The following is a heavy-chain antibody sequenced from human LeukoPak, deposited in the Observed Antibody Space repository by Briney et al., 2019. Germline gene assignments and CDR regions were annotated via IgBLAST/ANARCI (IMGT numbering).Heavy chain of an antibody. D-gene: IGHD3-16*01. J-gene: IGHJ6*03. CDR3: ARVPGNMIGYPRYYYYYMDV. V-gene: IGHV5-51*01. Sequence: RGESLKISCKGSGYSFTSYWIGWVRQMPGKGLEWMGIIYPGDSDTRYSPSFQGQVTISADKSISTAYLQWSSLKASDTAMYYCARVPGNMIGYPRYYYYYMDVWGKGTTVTVSS. CDR1: GYSFTSYW. CDR2: IYPGDSDT.